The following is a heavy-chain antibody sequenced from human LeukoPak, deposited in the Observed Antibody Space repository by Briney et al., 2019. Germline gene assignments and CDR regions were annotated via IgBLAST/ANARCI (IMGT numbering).Heavy chain of an antibody. D-gene: IGHD6-13*01. V-gene: IGHV3-33*01. CDR2: IWYDGNSK. Sequence: GRSLRLSCAASGFTFSSFGLHWVRQAPGKGLEWVAVIWYDGNSKYCADSVKGRFTISRDNSKNTLNLQMNSLRAEDTAVYYCARDISSSLDAFDIWGQGTMVTVSS. CDR3: ARDISSSLDAFDI. J-gene: IGHJ3*02. CDR1: GFTFSSFG.